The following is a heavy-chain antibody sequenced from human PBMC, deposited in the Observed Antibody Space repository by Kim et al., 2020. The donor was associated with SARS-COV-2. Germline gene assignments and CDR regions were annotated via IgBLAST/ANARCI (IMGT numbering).Heavy chain of an antibody. CDR1: GYSLTSLY. CDR3: ATSAGTPGYYYPSMDV. D-gene: IGHD3-22*01. J-gene: IGHJ6*03. V-gene: IGHV1-24*01. Sequence: ASVKVSCKVSGYSLTSLYMHWVRQAPGQGLEWLGVFDPENGDTIYAQKFQDRVTLTEDTFTDTSYMELSSLRSEDTAVYYCATSAGTPGYYYPSMDVCCK. CDR2: FDPENGDT.